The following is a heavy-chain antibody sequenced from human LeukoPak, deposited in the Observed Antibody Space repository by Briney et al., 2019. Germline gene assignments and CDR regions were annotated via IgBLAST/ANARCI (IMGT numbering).Heavy chain of an antibody. Sequence: SETLSLTCAAYGGSFSGYYWSWIRQPPGKGLEWIGEINHSGSTYYNASLKSRVTISVDTSKNQFSLKLSSVTAADTAVYYRARVGYSGSLSGSFDIWGQGTMVTVSS. D-gene: IGHD1-26*01. J-gene: IGHJ3*02. V-gene: IGHV4-34*01. CDR3: ARVGYSGSLSGSFDI. CDR2: INHSGST. CDR1: GGSFSGYY.